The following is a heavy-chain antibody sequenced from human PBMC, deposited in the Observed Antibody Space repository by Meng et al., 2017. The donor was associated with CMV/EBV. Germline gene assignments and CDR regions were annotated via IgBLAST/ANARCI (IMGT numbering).Heavy chain of an antibody. D-gene: IGHD2-2*01. V-gene: IGHV3-30-3*01. CDR1: GFTFSSYS. J-gene: IGHJ5*02. CDR3: ARVHHEYQPLFAWFDP. CDR2: ISYDGSNK. Sequence: GGSLRLSCAASGFTFSSYSIHWVRQAPGKGLEWVALISYDGSNKYYADSVKGRFTISRDNSKNTLYLQMNSLGAEDTAVYYCARVHHEYQPLFAWFDPWGQGTLVTVSS.